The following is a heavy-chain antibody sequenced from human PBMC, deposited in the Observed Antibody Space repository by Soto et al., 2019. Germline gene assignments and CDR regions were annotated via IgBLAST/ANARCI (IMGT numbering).Heavy chain of an antibody. D-gene: IGHD3-10*01. J-gene: IGHJ5*02. CDR2: IIPILGIA. CDR3: SGGDFMVLERDWFAP. V-gene: IGHV1-69*02. CDR1: GGTFSSYT. Sequence: QVQLVQSGAEVKKPGSSVKVSCKASGGTFSSYTISWVRQAPGQGLEWMGRIIPILGIANYAQKFQVRVTSTADKTKSTGYRELSSLRCEDTAVYYCSGGDFMVLERDWFAPWGQGPLVTVSS.